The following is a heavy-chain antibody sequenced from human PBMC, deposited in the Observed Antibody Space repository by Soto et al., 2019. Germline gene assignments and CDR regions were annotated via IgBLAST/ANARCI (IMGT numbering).Heavy chain of an antibody. CDR3: AKGKTSGAVYFDY. CDR1: GFTFGNYA. J-gene: IGHJ4*02. D-gene: IGHD5-12*01. Sequence: GSLRRSGPASGFTFGNYAMSWVRQAPGKGLEWVSGISASGRDTFYADSVKDRFTISRDSSKNILYLQMNSLRAEDTAIYYCAKGKTSGAVYFDYWGQGTLVTVSS. CDR2: ISASGRDT. V-gene: IGHV3-23*01.